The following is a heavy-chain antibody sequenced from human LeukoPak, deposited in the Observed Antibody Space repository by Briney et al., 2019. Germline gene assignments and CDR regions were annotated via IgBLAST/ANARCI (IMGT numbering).Heavy chain of an antibody. V-gene: IGHV4-59*11. D-gene: IGHD6-19*01. CDR1: GGSISSHY. J-gene: IGHJ4*02. CDR3: ARGGYSSGWNDY. Sequence: SETLSLTCSVFGGSISSHYWSWIRQPPGKGPEWIGYIYHNGTTNYNPSLNSRVTISVDMSKNQFSLKLRSVTAADTAVYYCARGGYSSGWNDYWGQGTLVTVSS. CDR2: IYHNGTT.